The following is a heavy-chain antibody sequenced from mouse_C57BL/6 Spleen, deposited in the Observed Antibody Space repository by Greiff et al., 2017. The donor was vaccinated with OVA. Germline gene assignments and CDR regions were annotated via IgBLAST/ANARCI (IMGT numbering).Heavy chain of an antibody. D-gene: IGHD3-3*01. CDR2: ISSGSSTI. V-gene: IGHV5-17*01. CDR1: GFTFSDYG. CDR3: ARGTPFAY. Sequence: EVKLVESGGGLVKPGGSLKLSCAASGFTFSDYGMHWVRQAPEKGLEWVAYISSGSSTIYYADTVKGRFTISRDNAKNTLFLQMTSLRSEDTAMYYCARGTPFAYGGQGTLVTVSA. J-gene: IGHJ3*01.